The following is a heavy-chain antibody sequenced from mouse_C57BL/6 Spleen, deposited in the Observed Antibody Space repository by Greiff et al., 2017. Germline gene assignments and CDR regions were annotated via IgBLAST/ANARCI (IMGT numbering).Heavy chain of an antibody. J-gene: IGHJ2*01. Sequence: QVQLQQSGADLVRPGASLTLSCTASGFTFTDYEMHWVQQTPVHGLEWIGAIGPETGGTAYTQTFKGQVTLTTANSYNTSNTGLRSLTTEESAVEYGDRCVTTVVFDYWGQGTTLTVSA. V-gene: IGHV1-15*01. CDR1: GFTFTDYE. CDR3: DRCVTTVVFDY. D-gene: IGHD1-1*01. CDR2: IGPETGGT.